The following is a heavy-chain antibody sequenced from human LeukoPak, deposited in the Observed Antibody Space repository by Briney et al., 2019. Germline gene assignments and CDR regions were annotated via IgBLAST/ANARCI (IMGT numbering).Heavy chain of an antibody. CDR2: IYPGDSDT. J-gene: IGHJ5*02. D-gene: IGHD3-9*01. CDR3: ASNYDILTGPFDP. CDR1: GYSFTSYW. V-gene: IGHV5-51*01. Sequence: GESLKFSCKGSGYSFTSYWIGWVRQMPGKGLEWMGIIYPGDSDTRYSPSFQGQVTISADKSISTAYLQWSSLKASDTAMYYCASNYDILTGPFDPWGQGTLVTVSS.